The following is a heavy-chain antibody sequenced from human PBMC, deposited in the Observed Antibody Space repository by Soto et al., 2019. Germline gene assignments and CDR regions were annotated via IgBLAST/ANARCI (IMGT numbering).Heavy chain of an antibody. V-gene: IGHV3-33*08. CDR1: GLTLSRSG. CDR3: ARDHEYCSSTICYGPDY. CDR2: IWYDGSNK. Sequence: GESLIIYCAASGLTLSRSGTHWVRQAPGKRLEWVAVIWYDGSNKYYADSVKGRFTISRDNSKNTLYLQMNSLRAEDTAVYYCARDHEYCSSTICYGPDYWGQGTLVTVSS. J-gene: IGHJ4*02. D-gene: IGHD2-2*01.